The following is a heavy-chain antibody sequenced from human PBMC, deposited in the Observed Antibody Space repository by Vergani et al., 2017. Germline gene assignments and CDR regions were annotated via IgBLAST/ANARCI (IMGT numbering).Heavy chain of an antibody. D-gene: IGHD5-18*01. Sequence: VQLVESGGGLVKPGGSLRLSCAASGFTFSSYSMNWVRQAPGKGLEWVAFIRYDGSNKYYADSVKGRFTISRDNSKNTLYLQMNSLRAEDTAVYYCAKGWVDTAYPSDRPFDYWGQGTLVTVSS. CDR3: AKGWVDTAYPSDRPFDY. V-gene: IGHV3-30*02. CDR2: IRYDGSNK. CDR1: GFTFSSYS. J-gene: IGHJ4*02.